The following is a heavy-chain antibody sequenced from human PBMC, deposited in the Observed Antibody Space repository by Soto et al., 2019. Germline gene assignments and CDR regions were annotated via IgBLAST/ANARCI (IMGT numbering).Heavy chain of an antibody. CDR1: GGSISSSSYY. CDR3: SASGSGWYAAFQH. J-gene: IGHJ1*01. Sequence: QLQLQESGPGLVKPSETLSLTCTVSGGSISSSSYYWGWIRQPPGKGLEWIGSIYYSGSTYYNPSLKSRVTISVDTSKNQFSLKLSSVTAADTAVYYCSASGSGWYAAFQHWGQGTLVTVSS. D-gene: IGHD6-19*01. CDR2: IYYSGST. V-gene: IGHV4-39*01.